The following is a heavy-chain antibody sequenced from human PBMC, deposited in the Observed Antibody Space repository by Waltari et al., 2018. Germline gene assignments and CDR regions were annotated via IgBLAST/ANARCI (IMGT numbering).Heavy chain of an antibody. CDR2: ISGSGAST. CDR1: GFTFSDYA. V-gene: IGHV3-23*01. J-gene: IGHJ6*02. D-gene: IGHD3-10*01. Sequence: QLFESGGELVQPGGSLRLSCVGTGFTFSDYALSWVRQAPGKGLEWISRISGSGASTDYADSVKGRFTMSRDNANNTLFLHLSNLRVEDTAVYFCTKDLFRMDVWGQGTAVTVSS. CDR3: TKDLFRMDV.